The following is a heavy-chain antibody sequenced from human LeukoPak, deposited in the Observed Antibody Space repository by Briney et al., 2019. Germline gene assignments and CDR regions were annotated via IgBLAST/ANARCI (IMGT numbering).Heavy chain of an antibody. CDR1: GGSISSENY. CDR3: AHRLYSSSLDY. CDR2: IYWNDDK. V-gene: IGHV2-5*01. J-gene: IGHJ4*02. D-gene: IGHD6-6*01. Sequence: TLSLTCTVSGGSISSENYYWTWIRQPPGKGLEWLALIYWNDDKRYSPSLKSRLTITKDTSKNQVVLTITNMDPVDTATYYCAHRLYSSSLDYWGQGTLVTVSS.